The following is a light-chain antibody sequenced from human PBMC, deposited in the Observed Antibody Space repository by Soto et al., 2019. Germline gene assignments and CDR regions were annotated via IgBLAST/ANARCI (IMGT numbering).Light chain of an antibody. J-gene: IGLJ1*01. Sequence: QSALTQPRSVSGSPGQSVTISCTGTSSDVGGYNYVSWYQQHPGKAPKLMIYDVSERPSWVPDRFSGSKSGNTASLTISGLQAEDEADYYCCSYAGSFYVFGTGTKLTV. CDR3: CSYAGSFYV. CDR1: SSDVGGYNY. V-gene: IGLV2-11*01. CDR2: DVS.